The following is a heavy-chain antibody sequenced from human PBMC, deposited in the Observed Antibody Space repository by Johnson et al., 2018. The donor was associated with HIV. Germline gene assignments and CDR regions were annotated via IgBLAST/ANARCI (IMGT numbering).Heavy chain of an antibody. D-gene: IGHD6-13*01. J-gene: IGHJ3*02. CDR1: GFTFSNYD. CDR2: IKQDGSEK. Sequence: EVQLVESGGGLVQPGGSLRLSCAASGFTFSNYDMHWVRQAPGKGLEWVANIKQDGSEKYYVDSVKGRFTISRDNTKNSLYLQMNSLRAEDTAVYYCARVYLSSNWYSYDAFDIWGQGTMVTVSS. V-gene: IGHV3-7*01. CDR3: ARVYLSSNWYSYDAFDI.